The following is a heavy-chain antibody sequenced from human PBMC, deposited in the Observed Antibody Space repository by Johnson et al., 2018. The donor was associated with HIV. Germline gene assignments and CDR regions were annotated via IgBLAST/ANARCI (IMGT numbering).Heavy chain of an antibody. CDR3: ARDRGSGAFDI. V-gene: IGHV3-33*01. CDR2: IWYDGSNK. J-gene: IGHJ3*02. CDR1: GFTFSSYG. Sequence: QVQLVESGGGVVQPGRSLRLSCAASGFTFSSYGMHWVRQAPGKGLEWVAVIWYDGSNKYYADSVKGRFTISRDNSKNTLYLQMGSLRAEDMAVYYCARDRGSGAFDIWGQGTMVTVSS. D-gene: IGHD3-10*01.